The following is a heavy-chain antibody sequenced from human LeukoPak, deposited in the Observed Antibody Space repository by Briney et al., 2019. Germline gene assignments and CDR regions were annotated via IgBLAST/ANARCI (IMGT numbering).Heavy chain of an antibody. CDR1: GFTFSSYR. CDR2: INSDGSST. D-gene: IGHD3-10*01. V-gene: IGHV3-74*01. CDR3: ARDARPLMVRGVPIPSWDYYGMDV. Sequence: QAGGSLRLSCAASGFTFSSYRMSWVRHAPGKGLVWVSRINSDGSSTSYADSVKGRFTISRDNAKNTLYLQMNSLRAEDTAVYYCARDARPLMVRGVPIPSWDYYGMDVWGQGTTVTVSS. J-gene: IGHJ6*02.